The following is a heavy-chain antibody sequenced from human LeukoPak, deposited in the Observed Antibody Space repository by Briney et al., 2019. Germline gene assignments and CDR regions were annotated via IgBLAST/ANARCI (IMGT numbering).Heavy chain of an antibody. CDR2: IYYSEST. J-gene: IGHJ6*02. Sequence: SETLSLTCTVSGGSISSSSYYWGWIRQPPGKGLEWIGSIYYSESTYYNPSLKSRVTISVDTSKNQFSLKLSSVTAAATAVYYCAREDLAAAAYYYYYYGMDVWGQGTTVTVSS. V-gene: IGHV4-39*07. CDR3: AREDLAAAAYYYYYYGMDV. D-gene: IGHD6-13*01. CDR1: GGSISSSSYY.